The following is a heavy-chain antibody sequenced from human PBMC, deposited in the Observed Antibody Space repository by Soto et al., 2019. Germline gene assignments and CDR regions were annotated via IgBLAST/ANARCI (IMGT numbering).Heavy chain of an antibody. CDR1: GSSFDDYY. CDR2: FDHSGNS. Sequence: QVQLQQWGAGQLKPSETLSLTCAVYGSSFDDYYWTWMRQRPGKGLEWIGEFDHSGNSNYNPSIKSRVTISADMSNNQFSLRMNSVTAADTAVYYCARGQLVWYGDLTPYYHGMDVWGQGTTVTVAS. D-gene: IGHD3-10*01. V-gene: IGHV4-34*01. CDR3: ARGQLVWYGDLTPYYHGMDV. J-gene: IGHJ6*02.